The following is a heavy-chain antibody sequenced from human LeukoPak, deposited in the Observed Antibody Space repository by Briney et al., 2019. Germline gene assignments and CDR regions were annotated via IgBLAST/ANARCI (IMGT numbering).Heavy chain of an antibody. V-gene: IGHV4-59*01. CDR3: ARARHCSSTSCYLGGTSYYFDY. CDR1: GGSISSYY. CDR2: IYYSGST. Sequence: SETLSLTCTVSGGSISSYYWSWIRQPPGKGLEWIGYIYYSGSTNYNPSLKSRVTISVDTSKNQFSLKLSSVTAADTAVYYCARARHCSSTSCYLGGTSYYFDYWGQGTLVTVSS. D-gene: IGHD2-2*01. J-gene: IGHJ4*02.